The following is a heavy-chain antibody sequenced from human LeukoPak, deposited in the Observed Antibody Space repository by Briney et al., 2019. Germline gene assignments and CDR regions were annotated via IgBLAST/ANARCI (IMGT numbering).Heavy chain of an antibody. D-gene: IGHD6-19*01. J-gene: IGHJ3*02. CDR3: AKDQGAVAGKGQGFDI. CDR1: GFTFSSYG. Sequence: GGSLRLSCAASGFTFSSYGMHWVRQASRKGLEWVAFIRYDGSNKYYADSVKGRFTISRDNSKNTLYLQMNSLRAEDTAVYYCAKDQGAVAGKGQGFDIWGQGTMVTVSS. V-gene: IGHV3-30*02. CDR2: IRYDGSNK.